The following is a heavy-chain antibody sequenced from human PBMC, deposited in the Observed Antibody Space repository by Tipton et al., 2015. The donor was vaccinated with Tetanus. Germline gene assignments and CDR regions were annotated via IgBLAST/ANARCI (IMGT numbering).Heavy chain of an antibody. J-gene: IGHJ4*02. CDR1: GYAFNSYD. Sequence: QLVQSGPEVKKPGASVKVSCKAFGYAFNSYDINWVRQASGQGLEWLGYMDPKTGRATYAEKFQGRVTMTSDTRETTAFMELRNLRSGDTAAYFCARGNRGSSWFLWGQGTLVTVSA. CDR2: MDPKTGRA. D-gene: IGHD6-13*01. V-gene: IGHV1-8*01. CDR3: ARGNRGSSWFL.